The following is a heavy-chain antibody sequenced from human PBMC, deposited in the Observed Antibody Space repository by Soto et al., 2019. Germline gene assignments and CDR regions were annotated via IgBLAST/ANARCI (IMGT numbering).Heavy chain of an antibody. J-gene: IGHJ5*02. CDR3: SRDRRNSWYWFDP. CDR1: GYTFTDYY. Sequence: QVQLVQSGDEVKKPGASVKVSCKASGYTFTDYYIAWMRQAPGQGLEWMGWIKPNSGDTNYAQKFQGRVTMTRDTXISTVHLELNRLSSDDTAVYYCSRDRRNSWYWFDPWGQGTLVTVSS. V-gene: IGHV1-2*02. CDR2: IKPNSGDT. D-gene: IGHD1-1*01.